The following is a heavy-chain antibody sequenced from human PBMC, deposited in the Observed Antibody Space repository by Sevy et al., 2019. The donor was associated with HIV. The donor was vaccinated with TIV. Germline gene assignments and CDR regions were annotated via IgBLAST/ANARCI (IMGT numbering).Heavy chain of an antibody. J-gene: IGHJ4*02. CDR2: IRGSSGSY. D-gene: IGHD5-12*01. CDR1: GFTFSIFD. V-gene: IGHV3-48*02. CDR3: TRNRGYHTFDH. Sequence: GGSLRLSCAASGFTFSIFDLDWVRQAPGKGLEWVSYIRGSSGSYMPHYADSVKGRFTISRDNAKNSLYLQMNSLRDEDTAVYYCTRNRGYHTFDHWGQGTLVTVSS.